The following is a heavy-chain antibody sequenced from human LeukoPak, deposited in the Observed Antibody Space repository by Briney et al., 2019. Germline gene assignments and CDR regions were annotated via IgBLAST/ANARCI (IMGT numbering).Heavy chain of an antibody. J-gene: IGHJ4*02. CDR1: GSSISSSSYY. V-gene: IGHV4-39*07. D-gene: IGHD3-10*01. Sequence: PSETLSLTCTVSGSSISSSSYYWVWIRQPPWKGLEWIGGISYSGSTYYNPSLKGRVTISVDTSKNQFSLKVNSVTVADTAVYYCARDGAGSSGAFDYWGQGTLATVSS. CDR2: ISYSGST. CDR3: ARDGAGSSGAFDY.